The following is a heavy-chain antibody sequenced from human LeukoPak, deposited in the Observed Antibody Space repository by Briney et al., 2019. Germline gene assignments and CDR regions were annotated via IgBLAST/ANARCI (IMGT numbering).Heavy chain of an antibody. Sequence: GGSLRLSCAASRFTFSSYAMSWVRQAPGKGLEWVSAISGSGGSTYYADSVKGRFTISRDNSKNTLYLQMNSLRAEDTAVYYCAKDLRDSVVPAAIPNDAFDIWGQGTMVTVSS. D-gene: IGHD2-2*02. V-gene: IGHV3-23*01. CDR3: AKDLRDSVVPAAIPNDAFDI. CDR1: RFTFSSYA. J-gene: IGHJ3*02. CDR2: ISGSGGST.